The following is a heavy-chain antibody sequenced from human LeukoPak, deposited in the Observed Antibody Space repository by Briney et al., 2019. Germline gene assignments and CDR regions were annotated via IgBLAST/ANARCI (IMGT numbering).Heavy chain of an antibody. CDR3: TRDMQGSRLYLVGSQND. CDR2: IYSGGST. V-gene: IGHV3-66*01. D-gene: IGHD1-26*01. CDR1: GFTVSSNY. Sequence: GGSLRLSCAASGFTVSSNYMSWVRQAPGKGLEWVSVIYSGGSTYYADSVKGRFTISRDNSKNTLYLQMNSLRAEDSALYYCTRDMQGSRLYLVGSQNDWGQGTLVTVSS. J-gene: IGHJ4*02.